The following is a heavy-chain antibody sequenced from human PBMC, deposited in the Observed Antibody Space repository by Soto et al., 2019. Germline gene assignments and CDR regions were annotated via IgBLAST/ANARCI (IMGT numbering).Heavy chain of an antibody. CDR2: IIPIFGTA. Sequence: QVQLVQSGAEVKKPGSSVKVSCKASGGTFSSYAISWVRQAPGQGLEWMGGIIPIFGTANYAQKFQGRVTITADESTSTAYMELSSLRSEDTAVYYCARDRMEYYDFWSGPSSNYYYYGMDVWGQGTTVTVSS. J-gene: IGHJ6*02. D-gene: IGHD3-3*01. V-gene: IGHV1-69*12. CDR3: ARDRMEYYDFWSGPSSNYYYYGMDV. CDR1: GGTFSSYA.